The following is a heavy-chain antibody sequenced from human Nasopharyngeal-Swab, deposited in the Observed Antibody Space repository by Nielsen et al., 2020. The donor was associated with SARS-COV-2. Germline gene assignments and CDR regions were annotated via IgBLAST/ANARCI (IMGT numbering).Heavy chain of an antibody. V-gene: IGHV3-33*01. Sequence: GESLKISCAASGFTFSSYGMHWVRQAPGKGLEWVAVIWYDGSNKYYADSVKGRFTISRDNSKNTLYLQMNSLRAEDTAVYYCTRCGEPAETFGELFEYYFDYWGQGTLVTVSS. CDR3: TRCGEPAETFGELFEYYFDY. D-gene: IGHD3-10*01. CDR2: IWYDGSNK. J-gene: IGHJ4*02. CDR1: GFTFSSYG.